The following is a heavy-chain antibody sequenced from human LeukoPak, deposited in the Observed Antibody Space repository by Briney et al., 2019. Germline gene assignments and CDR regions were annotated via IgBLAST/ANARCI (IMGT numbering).Heavy chain of an antibody. D-gene: IGHD3-10*01. V-gene: IGHV4-61*02. CDR2: IYTSGST. J-gene: IGHJ4*02. CDR1: GGSISSGSYY. CDR3: ARHDYYGSGSYYSN. Sequence: PSQTLSLTCTVSGGSISSGSYYWSWIRQPAGKGLEWIGRIYTSGSTNYNPSLKSRVTISVDTSKNQFSLKLSSVTAADTAVYYCARHDYYGSGSYYSNWGQGTLVTVSS.